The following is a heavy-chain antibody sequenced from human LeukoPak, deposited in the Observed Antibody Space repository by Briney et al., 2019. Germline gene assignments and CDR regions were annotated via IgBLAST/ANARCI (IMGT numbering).Heavy chain of an antibody. Sequence: PGGSLRLSCAASGFTFSSYSMNWVRQAPGKGLEWVASISGSTNYIYYGDLAKGRFTISRDNAKNSLYLQMNSLRAEDTAVYYCARACGGDCYLSDYWGQGTLVIVSS. CDR3: ARACGGDCYLSDY. CDR2: ISGSTNYI. CDR1: GFTFSSYS. V-gene: IGHV3-21*01. D-gene: IGHD2-21*02. J-gene: IGHJ4*02.